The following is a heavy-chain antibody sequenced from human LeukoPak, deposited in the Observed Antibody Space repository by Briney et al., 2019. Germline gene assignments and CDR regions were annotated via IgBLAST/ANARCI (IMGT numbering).Heavy chain of an antibody. D-gene: IGHD3-22*01. J-gene: IGHJ4*02. Sequence: GSLRLSCAASGFTFSGSAMHWGRQASGKGLEWVGRIRSKANSYAAAYAASMKRRFTISRDDSKNTAYLQMNSLKTEDTAVYYCTRLPYYYDSSGYRGGFDYWGQGTLVTVSS. CDR3: TRLPYYYDSSGYRGGFDY. CDR1: GFTFSGSA. V-gene: IGHV3-73*01. CDR2: IRSKANSYAA.